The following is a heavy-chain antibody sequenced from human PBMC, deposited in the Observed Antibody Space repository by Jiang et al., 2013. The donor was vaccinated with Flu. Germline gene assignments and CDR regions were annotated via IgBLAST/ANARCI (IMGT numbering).Heavy chain of an antibody. CDR2: YDPEEAET. J-gene: IGHJ4*02. V-gene: IGHV1-24*01. CDR3: ATEISDFWSGFEF. CDR1: GYSLTELS. D-gene: IGHD3-3*01. Sequence: GAEVKKPGASVKVSCKVSGYSLTELSIHWVRQTPGKGLEWMGGYDPEEAETIYAQQLQGRVTMTENTSTETAYMELTSLRSEDTAVYYCATEISDFWSGFEFWGQGTLVTVSS.